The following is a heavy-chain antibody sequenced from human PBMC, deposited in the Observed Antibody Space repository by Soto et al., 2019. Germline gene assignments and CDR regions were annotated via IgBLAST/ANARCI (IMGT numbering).Heavy chain of an antibody. CDR3: ARALFPTYYYDSSGPRRAYYYGMDV. CDR1: GGTFSSYA. Sequence: WASVKVSCKASGGTFSSYAISWVRQAPGQGLEWMGGIIPIFGTANYAQKFQGRVTITADESTSTAYMELSSLRSEDTAVYYCARALFPTYYYDSSGPRRAYYYGMDVWGQGTTVTVS. D-gene: IGHD3-22*01. J-gene: IGHJ6*02. V-gene: IGHV1-69*13. CDR2: IIPIFGTA.